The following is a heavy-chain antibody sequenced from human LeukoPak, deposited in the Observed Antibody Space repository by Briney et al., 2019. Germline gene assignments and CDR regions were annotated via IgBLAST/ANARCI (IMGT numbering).Heavy chain of an antibody. Sequence: GESLKISCAASGFTFSSYGMHWVRQAPGKGLEWVAVIWYDGSNKYYADSVKGRFTISGDNSKNTLYLQMNSLRAEDTAVYYCAKDLSGPASNWFDPWGQGTLVTVSS. V-gene: IGHV3-33*06. CDR3: AKDLSGPASNWFDP. CDR1: GFTFSSYG. D-gene: IGHD5-12*01. CDR2: IWYDGSNK. J-gene: IGHJ5*02.